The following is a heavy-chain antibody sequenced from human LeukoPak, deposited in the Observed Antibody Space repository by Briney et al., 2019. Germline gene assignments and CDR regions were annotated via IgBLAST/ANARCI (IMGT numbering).Heavy chain of an antibody. J-gene: IGHJ5*02. CDR2: INPNSGDT. CDR1: GYTFTAYY. Sequence: ASVKVSCKASGYTFTAYYMHWVRQAPGQGLEWMGWINPNSGDTNYAQKFQGRVTMTRDTSISTAYMELSSLRSDDMAVYYCAREGEDSDDTNWFDPWGQGTLVTVSS. CDR3: AREGEDSDDTNWFDP. V-gene: IGHV1-2*02. D-gene: IGHD3-10*01.